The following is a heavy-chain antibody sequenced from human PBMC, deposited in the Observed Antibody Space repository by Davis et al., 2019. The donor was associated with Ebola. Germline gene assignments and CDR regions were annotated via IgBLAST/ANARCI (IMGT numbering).Heavy chain of an antibody. V-gene: IGHV3-9*01. CDR1: GFSFSIHA. CDR3: AKDGGSGAYSGPYYFDY. CDR2: ISWNSGVI. Sequence: SLKISCAASGFSFSIHAMSWVRQAPGKGLEWVSGISWNSGVIDYADSVKGRFTISRDNAKNSLSLQMNSLRAEDTALYYCAKDGGSGAYSGPYYFDYGGQGTLVTVSS. J-gene: IGHJ4*02. D-gene: IGHD2-21*01.